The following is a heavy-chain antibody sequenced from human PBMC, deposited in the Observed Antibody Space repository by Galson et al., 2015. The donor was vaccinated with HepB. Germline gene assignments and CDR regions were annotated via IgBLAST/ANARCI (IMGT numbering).Heavy chain of an antibody. CDR2: IYYSGTT. CDR1: SGSVSNSY. V-gene: IGHV4-59*02. CDR3: AKGGGIAASGHNWFDP. J-gene: IGHJ5*02. D-gene: IGHD6-25*01. Sequence: ETLSLTCTVSSGSVSNSYWSWIRQPPGKGLEWIASIYYSGTTNYNPSLKSQVTISVDTSKNQFSLKLTSVTAADTAMYYCAKGGGIAASGHNWFDPWGQGTLVIVSS.